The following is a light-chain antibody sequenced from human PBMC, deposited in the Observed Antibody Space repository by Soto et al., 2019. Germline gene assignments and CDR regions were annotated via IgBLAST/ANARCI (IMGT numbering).Light chain of an antibody. CDR2: GAS. J-gene: IGKJ5*01. V-gene: IGKV3-20*01. Sequence: EIVLTQSPGTLSLSPGERATLSCRASQSVSSSYLAWYQQKSGQAPRLLIYGASSRATGIPDRFSGSGSGTDFTLTISRLEPEDFAVYYCQQYGSSLITFGQGTRLEIK. CDR3: QQYGSSLIT. CDR1: QSVSSSY.